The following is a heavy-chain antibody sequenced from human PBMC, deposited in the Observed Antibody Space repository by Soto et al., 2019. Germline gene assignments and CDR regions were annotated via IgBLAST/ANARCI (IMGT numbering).Heavy chain of an antibody. V-gene: IGHV3-7*01. CDR2: IKQDGSEE. J-gene: IGHJ6*03. D-gene: IGHD3-22*01. CDR1: GFTITSYW. Sequence: GGSLRLSCTASGFTITSYWMSWVRQAPGKGLEWVATIKQDGSEEHYVDSVKGRFTIFRDNAKNSLYLQMYSLRAEDTALYSCARGCGYATCPYYMELWGKGTTVTVSS. CDR3: ARGCGYATCPYYMEL.